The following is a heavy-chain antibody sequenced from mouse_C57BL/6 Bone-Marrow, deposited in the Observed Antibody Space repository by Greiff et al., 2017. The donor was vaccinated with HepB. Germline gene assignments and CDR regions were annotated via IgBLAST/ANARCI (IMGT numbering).Heavy chain of an antibody. Sequence: DVQLQESGAELVRPGASVKLSCTASGFNIKDYYMHWVKQRPEQGLEWIGRIDPEDGDTEYAPKFQGKATMTADTSSNTAYLQLSSLTSEDTAVYYCTTRNSNYWCYFDYWGQGTTLTVSS. D-gene: IGHD2-5*01. CDR2: IDPEDGDT. CDR1: GFNIKDYY. CDR3: TTRNSNYWCYFDY. V-gene: IGHV14-1*01. J-gene: IGHJ2*01.